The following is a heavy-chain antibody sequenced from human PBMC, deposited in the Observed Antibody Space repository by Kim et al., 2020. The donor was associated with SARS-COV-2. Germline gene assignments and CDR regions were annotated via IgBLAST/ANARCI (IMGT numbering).Heavy chain of an antibody. J-gene: IGHJ4*02. CDR3: ARASPPLTGGYHPRHFDY. Sequence: KGRFTISRDNSKNTLYLQMNSLRAEDTAVYYCARASPPLTGGYHPRHFDYWGQGTLVTVSS. D-gene: IGHD2-8*02. V-gene: IGHV3-66*01.